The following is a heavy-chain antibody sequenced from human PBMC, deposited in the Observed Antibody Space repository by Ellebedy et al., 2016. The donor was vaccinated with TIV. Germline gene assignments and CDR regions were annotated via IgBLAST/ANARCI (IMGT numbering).Heavy chain of an antibody. Sequence: SETLSLXXTVSGGSISSSSYYWGWIRQPPGKGLEWIGSIYYSGSTYYNPSLKSRVTISVDTSKNQFSLKLSSVTAADTAVYYCARRGLRSFGVAPDCCAFDIWGQGTMVTVSS. D-gene: IGHD2-21*02. V-gene: IGHV4-39*01. CDR3: ARRGLRSFGVAPDCCAFDI. J-gene: IGHJ3*02. CDR2: IYYSGST. CDR1: GGSISSSSYY.